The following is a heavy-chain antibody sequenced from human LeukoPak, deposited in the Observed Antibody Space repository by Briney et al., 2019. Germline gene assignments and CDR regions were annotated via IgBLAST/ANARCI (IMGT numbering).Heavy chain of an antibody. D-gene: IGHD3-10*01. CDR1: GGSISSGSYY. Sequence: PSETLSLTCTVSGGSISSGSYYWSWIRQPAGKGLEWIGRIYTSGSTNYNPSLKSRVTISVDTSKNQFSLKLSSVAAADTAVYYCARDPMVRGVPYYYMDVWGKGTTVTVSS. V-gene: IGHV4-61*02. CDR3: ARDPMVRGVPYYYMDV. CDR2: IYTSGST. J-gene: IGHJ6*03.